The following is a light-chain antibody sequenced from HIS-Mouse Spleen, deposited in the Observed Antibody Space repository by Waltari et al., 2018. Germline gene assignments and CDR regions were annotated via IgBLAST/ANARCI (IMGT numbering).Light chain of an antibody. Sequence: SYELTQPPSVSVSPGQTARITCSGDALPKKYAYWYQQKSGQAPVLVIYEDSKRPSGIPERFSGSSSGNTASLTITGAQAEDEADYYCNSRDSSGNHVVFGGGTKLTVL. CDR1: ALPKKY. CDR3: NSRDSSGNHVV. J-gene: IGLJ2*01. V-gene: IGLV3-10*01. CDR2: EDS.